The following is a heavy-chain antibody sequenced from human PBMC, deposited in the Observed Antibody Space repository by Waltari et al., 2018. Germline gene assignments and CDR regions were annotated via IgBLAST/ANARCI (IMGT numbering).Heavy chain of an antibody. D-gene: IGHD6-19*01. CDR3: ARGSGWYAFDY. Sequence: QVQLQESGPGLVKPSATLSLPCTVSGGSIRRYYWSWIRQPPGKGLEWIGYIYYSGSTNYNPSLKSRVTISVDTSKNQFSLKLSSVTAADTAVYYCARGSGWYAFDYWGQGTLVTVSS. J-gene: IGHJ4*02. CDR1: GGSIRRYY. V-gene: IGHV4-59*07. CDR2: IYYSGST.